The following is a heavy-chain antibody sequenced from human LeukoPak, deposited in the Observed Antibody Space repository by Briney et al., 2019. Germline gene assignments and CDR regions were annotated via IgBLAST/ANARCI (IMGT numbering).Heavy chain of an antibody. CDR2: IYHSGST. V-gene: IGHV4-4*02. CDR1: GGSISSSNW. J-gene: IGHJ4*02. D-gene: IGHD2-15*01. CDR3: ARDETYCSGGSCSQY. Sequence: SETLSLTCAVSGGSISSSNWWSWVRQPPGKGLEWSGEIYHSGSTNYNPSLKSRVTISVDKSKNQFSLKLSSVTAADTAVYYCARDETYCSGGSCSQYCGQGTLVTVSS.